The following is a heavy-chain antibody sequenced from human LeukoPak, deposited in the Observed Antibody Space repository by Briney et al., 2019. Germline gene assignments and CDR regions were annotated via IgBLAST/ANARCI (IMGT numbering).Heavy chain of an antibody. CDR3: ASPNPIGDLSWLDY. Sequence: GGSLRLSCAASGFTFSSYAMSWVRQPPEKGLECVSVIGGSGDNRYYADSVKGRFTISRDNSKTTLYLQMTSLRVEDTAVYYCASPNPIGDLSWLDYWGQGALVTVSS. CDR2: IGGSGDNR. D-gene: IGHD3-10*01. V-gene: IGHV3-23*01. J-gene: IGHJ4*02. CDR1: GFTFSSYA.